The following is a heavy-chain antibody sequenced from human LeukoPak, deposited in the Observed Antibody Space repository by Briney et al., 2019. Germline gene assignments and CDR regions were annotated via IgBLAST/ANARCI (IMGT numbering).Heavy chain of an antibody. Sequence: GGSLRLSCAASGFTFSDHYMDWVRQAPGKGLEWVGRTRNQPNIVTTEYAASVKGRFSISRDDSKNSLYLQMNSLKTEDTAVYYCADVEMATNTVGPSGYWGQGTLVTVSS. D-gene: IGHD5-24*01. CDR2: TRNQPNIVTT. J-gene: IGHJ4*02. V-gene: IGHV3-72*01. CDR3: ADVEMATNTVGPSGY. CDR1: GFTFSDHY.